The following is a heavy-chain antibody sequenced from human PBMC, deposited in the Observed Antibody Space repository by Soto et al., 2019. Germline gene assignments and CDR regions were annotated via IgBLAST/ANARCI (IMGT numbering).Heavy chain of an antibody. Sequence: PGGSLRLSCAESGFTFSSDGFHWARQAPGNGLECVAVTSYDGSNKYYADSVKGRFTISRDNANNTMYLQKDSLRAEDTAVYYCARKGSYYNSYYGVDVWGHGATVTVS. D-gene: IGHD3-10*01. CDR2: TSYDGSNK. V-gene: IGHV3-33*01. CDR3: ARKGSYYNSYYGVDV. CDR1: GFTFSSDG. J-gene: IGHJ6*02.